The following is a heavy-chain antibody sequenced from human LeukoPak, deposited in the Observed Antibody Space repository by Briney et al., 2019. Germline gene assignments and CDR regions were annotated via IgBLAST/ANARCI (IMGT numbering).Heavy chain of an antibody. J-gene: IGHJ3*02. V-gene: IGHV3-33*01. Sequence: PGRSLRLSCAASGFTFTSFVMHWVRQAPGKGLEWVAVIWYDGGNKYYADSVKGRFTISRDNSKNTLYLQMNSLRAEDTAVYYCARVKYCSAGSCYAAFDIWGQGTMVTVSS. CDR2: IWYDGGNK. CDR3: ARVKYCSAGSCYAAFDI. D-gene: IGHD2-15*01. CDR1: GFTFTSFV.